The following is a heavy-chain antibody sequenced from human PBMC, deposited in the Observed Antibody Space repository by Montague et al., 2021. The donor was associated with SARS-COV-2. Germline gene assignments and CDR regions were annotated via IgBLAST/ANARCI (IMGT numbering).Heavy chain of an antibody. D-gene: IGHD6-13*01. CDR1: GGSNSRYY. Sequence: SESLSLTCTVSGGSNSRYYWSWIRQPPGKGLEWIGAINYSGTTYYNPSLKSRVTISLDTAKNQFSLKMTSVTAADTAVYYCARHWGIAAAGNWGQGTLVTVSS. V-gene: IGHV4-59*04. CDR3: ARHWGIAAAGN. J-gene: IGHJ4*02. CDR2: INYSGTT.